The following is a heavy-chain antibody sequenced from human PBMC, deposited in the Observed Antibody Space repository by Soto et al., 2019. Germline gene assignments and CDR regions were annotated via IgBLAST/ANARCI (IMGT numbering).Heavy chain of an antibody. CDR1: GFKYTDFA. D-gene: IGHD3-22*01. CDR2: ISYDGRDK. CDR3: ARRACDSYSAIDV. J-gene: IGHJ6*02. V-gene: IGHV3-30*09. Sequence: VQLVESGGGEGQPGRSLRLSCAASGFKYTDFALHWVRQAPGKGLEWVAIISYDGRDKYYADSVKGRFVISRDNPKNTLYLEMNSLGPEDTAVYFCARRACDSYSAIDVWGQGTTVTVSS.